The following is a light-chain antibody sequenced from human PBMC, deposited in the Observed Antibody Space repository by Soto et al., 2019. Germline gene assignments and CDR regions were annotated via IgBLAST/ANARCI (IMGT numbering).Light chain of an antibody. Sequence: EIVLTQSPGTLSLSPGEGATLSCRASQSVSSSYLAWYQQKPGQAPRLLIYGASSRATGIPDRFSGSGSGTDFTLTISRLEPEDFAVYYCQQYGSSFFTFGGGTNVEIK. V-gene: IGKV3-20*01. CDR1: QSVSSSY. CDR3: QQYGSSFFT. J-gene: IGKJ4*01. CDR2: GAS.